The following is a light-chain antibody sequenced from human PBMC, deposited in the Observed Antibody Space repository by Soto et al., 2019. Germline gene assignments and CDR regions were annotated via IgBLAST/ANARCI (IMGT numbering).Light chain of an antibody. Sequence: ETVMTQSPVTLSVSPGDTATLSCRASQRVSSHLAWYQQKPGQAPRLLIYAASTRATGIPSRFSGSESGTDFTLNISDLRPEDVATYYCQQGFSSPFTFGPGTKVDIK. CDR2: AAS. V-gene: IGKV3-15*01. J-gene: IGKJ3*01. CDR1: QRVSSH. CDR3: QQGFSSPFT.